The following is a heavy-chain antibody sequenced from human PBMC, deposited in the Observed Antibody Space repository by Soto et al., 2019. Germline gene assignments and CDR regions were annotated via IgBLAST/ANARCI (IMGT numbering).Heavy chain of an antibody. CDR3: ARDLVSRSLDY. D-gene: IGHD6-13*01. Sequence: LRLSCAASGFTFSSYTMSWVRQAPGKGLEWVSSISGSSGFIYYADSVKGRFTISRDNAKNSVYLQMSSLRAEDTAIYYCARDLVSRSLDYRGQGTLVTVSS. J-gene: IGHJ4*02. CDR1: GFTFSSYT. CDR2: ISGSSGFI. V-gene: IGHV3-21*01.